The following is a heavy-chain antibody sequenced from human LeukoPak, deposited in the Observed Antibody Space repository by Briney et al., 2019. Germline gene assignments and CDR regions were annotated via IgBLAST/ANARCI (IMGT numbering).Heavy chain of an antibody. CDR1: GDSVSSNSGA. J-gene: IGHJ4*02. Sequence: SQTLSLTCAISGDSVSSNSGAWNWIRQSPSRGLEWLGRTYYRSKWYNDYAVSVKGRLTINPDTSKNQFSLQLNSVTPEDTAVYCCAGVGVVSSQTFDYWGQGALVTVSS. V-gene: IGHV6-1*01. CDR2: TYYRSKWYN. CDR3: AGVGVVSSQTFDY. D-gene: IGHD2-15*01.